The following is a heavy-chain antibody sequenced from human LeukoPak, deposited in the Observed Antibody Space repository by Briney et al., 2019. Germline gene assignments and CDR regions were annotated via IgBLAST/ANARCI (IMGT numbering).Heavy chain of an antibody. D-gene: IGHD3-16*01. CDR1: GYTFTSYY. Sequence: ASVKVSCKASGYTFTSYYMHWMRQAPGQGLEWMGIINPSGGSTSYAQKFQGRVTMTRDTSTSTVYMELSSLRSEDTAVYYCARDLEEGAYYYGMDVWGQGTTVTVSS. J-gene: IGHJ6*02. CDR3: ARDLEEGAYYYGMDV. V-gene: IGHV1-46*01. CDR2: INPSGGST.